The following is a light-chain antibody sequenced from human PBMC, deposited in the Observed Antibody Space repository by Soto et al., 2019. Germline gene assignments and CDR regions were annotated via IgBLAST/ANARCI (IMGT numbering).Light chain of an antibody. CDR2: GAT. J-gene: IGKJ3*01. V-gene: IGKV1-16*01. Sequence: DIQMTQSPPSLSASVGDRVTIICRASEGINIYLAWFQQKPGKAPKSLIYGATSLQRGVPSRFSGSGGDTDFSLTISSLQAEDVAVYYCQQYYRTPFTFGPGTKVDFK. CDR1: EGINIY. CDR3: QQYYRTPFT.